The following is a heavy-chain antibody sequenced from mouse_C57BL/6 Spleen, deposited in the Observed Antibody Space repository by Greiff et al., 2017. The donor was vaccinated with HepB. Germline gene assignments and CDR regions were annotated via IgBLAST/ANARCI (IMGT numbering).Heavy chain of an antibody. Sequence: EVQLQQSGPELVKPGASVKISCKASGYTFTDYYMNWVKQSHGKSLEWIGDINPNNGGTSYNQKFKGKATLTVDKSSSTAYMELRSLTSEDSAVYYCGRGGELGSFAYWGQGTLVTVSA. V-gene: IGHV1-26*01. CDR2: INPNNGGT. J-gene: IGHJ3*01. CDR3: GRGGELGSFAY. D-gene: IGHD4-1*01. CDR1: GYTFTDYY.